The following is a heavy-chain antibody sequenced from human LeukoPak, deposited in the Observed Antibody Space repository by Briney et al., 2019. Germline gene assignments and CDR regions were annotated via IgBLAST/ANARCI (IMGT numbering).Heavy chain of an antibody. CDR2: INSDGSNT. D-gene: IGHD1-1*01. CDR3: VRKYPGYNGMDV. J-gene: IGHJ6*02. V-gene: IGHV3-74*03. CDR1: GFTFSSYF. Sequence: GSLRLSCAASGFTFSSYFMHWVRQAPGKGLVWVSRINSDGSNTVYADSVKGRFTISRDNAENTLYLQMNSLRAEDTAVYYCVRKYPGYNGMDVWGQGTTVTVSS.